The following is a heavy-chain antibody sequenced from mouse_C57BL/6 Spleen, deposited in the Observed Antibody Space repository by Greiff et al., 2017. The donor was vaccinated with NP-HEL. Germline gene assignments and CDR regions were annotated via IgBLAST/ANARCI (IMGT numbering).Heavy chain of an antibody. V-gene: IGHV1-39*01. J-gene: IGHJ2*01. D-gene: IGHD6-1*01. Sequence: EVQLQQSGPELVKPGASVKISCKASGYSFTDYNMNWVKQSNGKSLEWIGVINPNYGTTSYNQKFKGKATLTVDQSSSTAYRQLNSLTSEDSAVEYCARRSLASYYFEDWGQGTTLTVST. CDR1: GYSFTDYN. CDR3: ARRSLASYYFED. CDR2: INPNYGTT.